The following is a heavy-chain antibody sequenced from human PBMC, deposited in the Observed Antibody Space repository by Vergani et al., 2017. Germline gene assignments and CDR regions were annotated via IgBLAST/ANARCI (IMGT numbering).Heavy chain of an antibody. CDR3: ARDGKCFGELQKSLDCYYYGMDV. J-gene: IGHJ6*02. D-gene: IGHD3-10*01. CDR1: GFTFSSYS. Sequence: EVQLVESGGGLVKPGGSLRLSCAASGFTFSSYSMNWVRQAPGKGLEWVSSISSSSSYIYYADSVKGRFTISRDNAKNSLYLQMNSLRAEGTAVYYCARDGKCFGELQKSLDCYYYGMDVWGQGTTVTVSS. V-gene: IGHV3-21*04. CDR2: ISSSSSYI.